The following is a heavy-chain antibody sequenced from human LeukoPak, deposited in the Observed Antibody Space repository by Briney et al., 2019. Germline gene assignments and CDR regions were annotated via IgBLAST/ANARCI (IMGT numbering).Heavy chain of an antibody. V-gene: IGHV3-33*01. Sequence: GGSLRLSCAASGFTFSSYGMHWVRQAPGKGLEWVAVIWYDGSNKYYADSVKGRFTISRDNSKNTLYLQMNSLRAEDTAVYYYARGLVALVCWGQGTLVTVSS. CDR2: IWYDGSNK. CDR3: ARGLVALVC. J-gene: IGHJ4*02. D-gene: IGHD5-12*01. CDR1: GFTFSSYG.